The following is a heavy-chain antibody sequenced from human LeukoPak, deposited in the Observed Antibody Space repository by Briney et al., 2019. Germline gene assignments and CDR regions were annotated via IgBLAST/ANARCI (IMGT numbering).Heavy chain of an antibody. D-gene: IGHD3-16*01. CDR3: ARGGRGTDFDY. Sequence: PSETLSLTCVLYGGSSSGYYWSWIRQPPGKGLEWIGEINHSRSTNYNPSLKSRVTISVDTSKNQFSLKLSSVTAADTAVYYCARGGRGTDFDYWGQGTLVTVSS. CDR2: INHSRST. V-gene: IGHV4-34*01. J-gene: IGHJ4*02. CDR1: GGSSSGYY.